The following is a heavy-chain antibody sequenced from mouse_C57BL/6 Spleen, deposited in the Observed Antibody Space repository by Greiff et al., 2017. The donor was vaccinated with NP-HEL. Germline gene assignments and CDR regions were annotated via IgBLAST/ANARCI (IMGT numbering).Heavy chain of an antibody. CDR1: GFSLTSYG. Sequence: VKLQQSGPGLVQPSQCLSITCTVSGFSLTSYGVHWVRQSPGKGLEWLGVIWSGGSTDYNAAFLSRLSISKDNSKSQVFFKRKMRQANDTAIYDWARWVWDAMDYGGQGTSVTVSS. CDR3: ARWVWDAMDY. J-gene: IGHJ4*01. V-gene: IGHV2-2*02. CDR2: IWSGGST.